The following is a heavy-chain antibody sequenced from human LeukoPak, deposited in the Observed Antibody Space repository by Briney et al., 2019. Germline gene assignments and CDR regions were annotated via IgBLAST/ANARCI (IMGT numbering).Heavy chain of an antibody. V-gene: IGHV3-15*01. D-gene: IGHD5-24*01. CDR3: TRRSTI. Sequence: GRSLRLSCAASGFTFDDYAMHWVRQAPGKGLEWVARIKAKIHGETIDYAAPVRGRFIISRDDSRNTVYLQMNSLKFEDTAMYYCTRRSTIWGRGTRVTVSS. J-gene: IGHJ4*02. CDR1: GFTFDDYA. CDR2: IKAKIHGETI.